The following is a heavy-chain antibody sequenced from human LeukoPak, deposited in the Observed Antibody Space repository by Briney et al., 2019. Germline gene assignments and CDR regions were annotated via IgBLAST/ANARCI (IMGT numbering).Heavy chain of an antibody. CDR2: ITGAGDTT. Sequence: GGSLRLSCAASGFTFSTFAMSWVRQDPGRGLEWVSSITGAGDTTYYPESVKGRFTISRDNSKNTLYLQMNSLRAEDTAVYYCTREAPTTVTTLDYWGRGTLVTVSS. CDR1: GFTFSTFA. D-gene: IGHD4-17*01. V-gene: IGHV3-23*01. J-gene: IGHJ4*02. CDR3: TREAPTTVTTLDY.